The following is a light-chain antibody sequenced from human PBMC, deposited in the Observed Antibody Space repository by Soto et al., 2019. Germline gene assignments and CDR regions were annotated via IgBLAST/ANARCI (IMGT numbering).Light chain of an antibody. J-gene: IGKJ2*01. Sequence: EIVLTQSPDTLSLSPGERATLSCRASQSVSSNFFAWYQQKPGQAPRLLIHGVSSRATGTPDRFSGSGSETDFTLTISSLEPEDFAIYYCQQYGASPRTFGQGTKLEIK. CDR1: QSVSSNF. CDR2: GVS. CDR3: QQYGASPRT. V-gene: IGKV3-20*01.